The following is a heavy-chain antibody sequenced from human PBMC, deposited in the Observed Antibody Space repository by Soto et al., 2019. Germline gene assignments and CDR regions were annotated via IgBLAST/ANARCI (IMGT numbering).Heavy chain of an antibody. Sequence: ASVKVSCKASGYTFTSYAMHWVRQAPGQRLEWMGWINAGNGNTKYSQKFQGRVTITRDTSASTAYMELSSLRSEDTAVYYCARVYDFWSGSAPGYYMDVWGKGTTVIVS. D-gene: IGHD3-3*01. CDR1: GYTFTSYA. CDR3: ARVYDFWSGSAPGYYMDV. V-gene: IGHV1-3*01. CDR2: INAGNGNT. J-gene: IGHJ6*03.